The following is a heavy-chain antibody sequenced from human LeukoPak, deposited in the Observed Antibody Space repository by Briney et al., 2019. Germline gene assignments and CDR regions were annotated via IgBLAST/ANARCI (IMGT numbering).Heavy chain of an antibody. CDR3: ARVRGYCSSTICYRYYFDY. J-gene: IGHJ4*02. CDR2: IYHSGST. CDR1: GYSISSGYY. V-gene: IGHV4-38-2*02. Sequence: SETLSLTCTVSGYSISSGYYWGWIRPPPGKGLEWIGTIYHSGSTYYNPSLKSRVTLSVDTSKNQFSLKLTSVTAADTAVYYCARVRGYCSSTICYRYYFDYWGQGTLVTVSS. D-gene: IGHD2-2*01.